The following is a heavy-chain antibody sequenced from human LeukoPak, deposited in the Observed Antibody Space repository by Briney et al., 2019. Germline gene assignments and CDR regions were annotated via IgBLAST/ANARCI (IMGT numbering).Heavy chain of an antibody. Sequence: ASVKVSCKASGYTFTTYYMHWVRQAPGQGLEWMGIINPSGGSTRYAQKLQGRVTMTRDTSTSTVYMELSSLISEDTAVYYCASYHRRDFGDYYGMDVWGQGTTVTVSS. CDR1: GYTFTTYY. CDR3: ASYHRRDFGDYYGMDV. CDR2: INPSGGST. D-gene: IGHD4-17*01. J-gene: IGHJ6*02. V-gene: IGHV1-46*04.